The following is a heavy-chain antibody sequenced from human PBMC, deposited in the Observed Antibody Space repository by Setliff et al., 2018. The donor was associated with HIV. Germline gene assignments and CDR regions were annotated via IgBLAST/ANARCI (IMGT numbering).Heavy chain of an antibody. J-gene: IGHJ4*02. CDR2: INPYSGGT. CDR3: ARGPTVGAADY. CDR1: GYMFIGYY. D-gene: IGHD1-26*01. V-gene: IGHV1-2*02. Sequence: ASVKVSCKASGYMFIGYYIHWVRQAPGQGLEWMGWINPYSGGTNYAQKFQGSVTMTRDTSITTAYMELSRLISDDTAVYYCARGPTVGAADYWGQGTPVTVSS.